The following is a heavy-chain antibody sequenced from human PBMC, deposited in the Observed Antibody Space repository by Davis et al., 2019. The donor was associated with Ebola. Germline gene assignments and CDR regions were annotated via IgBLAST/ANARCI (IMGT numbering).Heavy chain of an antibody. V-gene: IGHV3-74*01. CDR2: INSDGGRT. CDR3: ARGATVTGYWYFDL. D-gene: IGHD4-17*01. J-gene: IGHJ2*01. Sequence: GESLKISCAASGFTFSSYWMHWVRRAPGKGLVWISHINSDGGRTNYADSVEGRFTISRDNAKNTLYLQMNNVRADDTAVYYCARGATVTGYWYFDLWGQGTLVTVSS. CDR1: GFTFSSYW.